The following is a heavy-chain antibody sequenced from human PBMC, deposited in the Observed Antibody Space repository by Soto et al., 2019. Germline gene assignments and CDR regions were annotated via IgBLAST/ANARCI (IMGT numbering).Heavy chain of an antibody. CDR1: GFTFSSYS. V-gene: IGHV3-21*01. Sequence: SGGSLRLSCAASGFTFSSYSRNWVRQAPGKGLEWVSSISSSSSYIYYADSVKGRFTISRDNAKNSLYLQMNSLRAEDTAVYYCARALRGIAAAGTKPYYYYGMDVWGQGTTVTLSS. D-gene: IGHD6-13*01. CDR2: ISSSSSYI. J-gene: IGHJ6*02. CDR3: ARALRGIAAAGTKPYYYYGMDV.